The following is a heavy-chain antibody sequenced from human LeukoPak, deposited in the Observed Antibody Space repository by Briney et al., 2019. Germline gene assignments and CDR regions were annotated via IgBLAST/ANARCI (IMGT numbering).Heavy chain of an antibody. CDR1: GGTFSSYA. J-gene: IGHJ3*02. V-gene: IGHV1-69*04. CDR2: IIPILGIA. D-gene: IGHD6-13*01. CDR3: ARGGQQLVLDSAFDI. Sequence: VASVKVSCKASGGTFSSYAISWVRQAPGQGLEWMGRIIPILGIANYAQKFQGRVTITADKSTSTAYMELSSLRSEDTAVYYCARGGQQLVLDSAFDIWGQGTMVTVSS.